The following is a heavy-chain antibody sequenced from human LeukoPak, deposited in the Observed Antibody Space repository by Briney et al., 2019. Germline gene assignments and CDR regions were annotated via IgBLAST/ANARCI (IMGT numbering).Heavy chain of an antibody. CDR1: GGSISSYY. D-gene: IGHD6-19*01. J-gene: IGHJ4*02. V-gene: IGHV4-4*07. Sequence: SETLSLTCTVSGGSISSYYWSWIRQPAGKGLEWIGRIYTSGSTNYNPSLKSRVTMSVDTSKNQYSLKLSSVTAADTAVYYCASFSSGWGTFDYWGQGTLVTVSS. CDR2: IYTSGST. CDR3: ASFSSGWGTFDY.